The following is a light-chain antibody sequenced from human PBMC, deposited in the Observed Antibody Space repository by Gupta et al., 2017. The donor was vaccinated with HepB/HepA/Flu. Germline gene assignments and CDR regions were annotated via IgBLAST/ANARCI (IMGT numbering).Light chain of an antibody. CDR1: SSNIGSNS. Sequence: ISCSGGSSNIGSNSVHWYQQLPGTAPRLLIYTNIQRPSGVPDRFAGSKSGTSSSLAISGLQSEDEADYYCAAWDDTLKTALIGGGTKLTVL. CDR2: TNI. V-gene: IGLV1-44*01. J-gene: IGLJ2*01. CDR3: AAWDDTLKTAL.